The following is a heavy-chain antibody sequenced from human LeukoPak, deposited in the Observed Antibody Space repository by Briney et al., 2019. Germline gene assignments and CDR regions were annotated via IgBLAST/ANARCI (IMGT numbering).Heavy chain of an antibody. Sequence: GRSLRLSCAASGFTFSSYAMHWVRQAPGKGLEWVAVIPYDGSNKYYADSVKGRFTISRDNSKNTLYLQMNSLRAEDTAVYYCARGIYYDFWSGYYGWGQGTLVTVSP. D-gene: IGHD3-3*01. V-gene: IGHV3-30*04. CDR2: IPYDGSNK. CDR3: ARGIYYDFWSGYYG. CDR1: GFTFSSYA. J-gene: IGHJ4*02.